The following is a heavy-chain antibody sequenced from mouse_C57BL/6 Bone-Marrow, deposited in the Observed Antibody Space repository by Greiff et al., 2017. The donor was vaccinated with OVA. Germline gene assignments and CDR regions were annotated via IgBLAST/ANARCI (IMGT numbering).Heavy chain of an antibody. Sequence: EVKLMESGPGLVKPSQSLSLTCSVTGYSITSCYYWNWSRQFPGNKLEWRGYISYDGSNNYNPSLKNRISITLDTSKNQVFLKLNSVTTEDTATYYCAFYYGNYRDMDYWGQGTSVTVSS. V-gene: IGHV3-6*01. CDR3: AFYYGNYRDMDY. CDR1: GYSITSCYY. D-gene: IGHD2-1*01. J-gene: IGHJ4*01. CDR2: ISYDGSN.